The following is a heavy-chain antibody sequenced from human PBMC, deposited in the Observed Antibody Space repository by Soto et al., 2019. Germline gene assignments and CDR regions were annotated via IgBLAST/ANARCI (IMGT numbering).Heavy chain of an antibody. CDR3: AKGRITMIVVSEGAFDI. V-gene: IGHV3-30*18. J-gene: IGHJ3*02. CDR1: GFTFSSYG. Sequence: QVQLVESGGGVVQPGRSLRLSCAASGFTFSSYGMHWVRQAPGKGLEWVAVISYDGSNKYYADSVKGRFTISRDNSKNTLYLQMNSLRAEDTAVYYCAKGRITMIVVSEGAFDIWGQGTMVTVSS. D-gene: IGHD3-22*01. CDR2: ISYDGSNK.